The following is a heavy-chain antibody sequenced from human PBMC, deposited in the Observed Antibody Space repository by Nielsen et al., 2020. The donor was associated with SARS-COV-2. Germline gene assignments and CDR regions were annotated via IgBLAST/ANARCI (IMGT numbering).Heavy chain of an antibody. V-gene: IGHV4-61*02. Sequence: SETLSLTCTVSGGSISSGSYYWSWIRRPAGKGLEWIGRIYTSGSTNYNPSLKSRVTISVDTSKNQFSLKLSSVTAADTAVYYCARGGIAARQGMDVWGQGTTVTVSS. CDR3: ARGGIAARQGMDV. CDR2: IYTSGST. D-gene: IGHD6-6*01. J-gene: IGHJ6*02. CDR1: GGSISSGSYY.